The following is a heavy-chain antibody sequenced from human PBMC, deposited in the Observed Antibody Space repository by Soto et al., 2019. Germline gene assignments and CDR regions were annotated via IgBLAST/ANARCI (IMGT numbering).Heavy chain of an antibody. CDR3: ARLDSSSWAFDY. CDR2: INSDGSDT. Sequence: GGSLTLSCAASGFRFSSHSMKWVRQGPGKGLVWVSRINSDGSDTSYADSVKGRFTISRDNAKNTLYLQMNSLRAEDTAVYYCARLDSSSWAFDYWGQGTLVTVSS. J-gene: IGHJ4*02. CDR1: GFRFSSHS. D-gene: IGHD6-13*01. V-gene: IGHV3-74*01.